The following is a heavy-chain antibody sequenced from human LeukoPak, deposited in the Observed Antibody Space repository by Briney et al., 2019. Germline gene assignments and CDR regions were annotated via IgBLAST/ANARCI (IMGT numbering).Heavy chain of an antibody. CDR1: GDSFPRTGAS. CDR3: VRGNYNFDY. CDR2: TYYRSQWYY. J-gene: IGHJ4*02. Sequence: SQTLSLTCAISGDSFPRTGASWTWFRQSPSRGLGGLRRTYYRSQWYYEYALSVKSRIIVAPDTSKNQFSLQLNSVTPEDTAVYYCVRGNYNFDYWGQGALVTVSS. D-gene: IGHD5-24*01. V-gene: IGHV6-1*01.